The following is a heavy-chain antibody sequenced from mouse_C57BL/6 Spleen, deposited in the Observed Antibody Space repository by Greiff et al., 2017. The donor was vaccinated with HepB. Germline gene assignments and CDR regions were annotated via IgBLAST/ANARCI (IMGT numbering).Heavy chain of an antibody. CDR3: ARHPNWDYAMDY. J-gene: IGHJ4*01. V-gene: IGHV2-6-1*01. CDR2: IWSDGST. Sequence: VKLMESGPGLVAPSQSLSITCTVSGFSFTSYGVHWVRQPPGKGLEWLVVIWSDGSTTYNSALKSRLSISKDNSKSQVFLKMNSLQTDDTAMYYCARHPNWDYAMDYWGQGTSVTVSS. CDR1: GFSFTSYG. D-gene: IGHD4-1*02.